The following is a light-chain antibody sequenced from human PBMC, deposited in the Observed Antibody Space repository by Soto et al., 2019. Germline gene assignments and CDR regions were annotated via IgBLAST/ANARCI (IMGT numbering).Light chain of an antibody. J-gene: IGKJ4*01. Sequence: EIVMTQSPTILSVSPGERATLSCRASQSVSSNLAWYQQRPGQAPRLLIYGEFNRATGIPDRFSGSGSGTDFTLTISRLEPEDFAVYYCQQYDRSPLTFGGGTKVDIK. CDR1: QSVSSN. CDR3: QQYDRSPLT. V-gene: IGKV3-20*01. CDR2: GEF.